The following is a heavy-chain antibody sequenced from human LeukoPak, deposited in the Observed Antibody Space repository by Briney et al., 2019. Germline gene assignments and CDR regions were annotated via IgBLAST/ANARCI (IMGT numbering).Heavy chain of an antibody. CDR1: GYTFTGYY. V-gene: IGHV1-2*06. Sequence: ASVKVSCKASGYTFTGYYMHWVRQAPGQGLEWMGRINPNSGGTNYAQKFQGRFTMTRDTSISTAYMRLSRLRSDDTAVYYCARMKMATQTLDWGQGTLVTVSS. J-gene: IGHJ4*02. CDR2: INPNSGGT. D-gene: IGHD5-24*01. CDR3: ARMKMATQTLD.